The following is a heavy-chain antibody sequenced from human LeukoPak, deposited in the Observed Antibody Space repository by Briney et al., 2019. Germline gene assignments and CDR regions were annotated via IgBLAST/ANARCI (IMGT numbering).Heavy chain of an antibody. CDR1: GFTFSSYS. Sequence: GGSLRLSCAASGFTFSSYSMNWVRQAPGKGLEWVSYISGSSTTIKYADSMKGRFTISRDNAKNSLYLQMNSLRAEDTAAYYCAKYSSSSPSEYYYYGLDVWGQGTTVTVSS. J-gene: IGHJ6*02. CDR3: AKYSSSSPSEYYYYGLDV. D-gene: IGHD6-6*01. CDR2: ISGSSTTI. V-gene: IGHV3-48*01.